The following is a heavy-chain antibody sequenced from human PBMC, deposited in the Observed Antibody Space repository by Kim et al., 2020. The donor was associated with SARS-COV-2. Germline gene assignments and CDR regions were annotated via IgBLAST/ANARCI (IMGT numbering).Heavy chain of an antibody. CDR3: ARRGYLERLTFDI. Sequence: YYTPSLKRLVTISIDTSKNQFSLRLRSVTAADTAVYYCARRGYLERLTFDIWGQGTLVTVSS. D-gene: IGHD3-3*01. V-gene: IGHV4-39*01. J-gene: IGHJ4*02.